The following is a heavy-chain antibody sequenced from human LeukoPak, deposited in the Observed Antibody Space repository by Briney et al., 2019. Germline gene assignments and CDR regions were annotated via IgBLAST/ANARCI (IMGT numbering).Heavy chain of an antibody. D-gene: IGHD3-10*01. CDR2: ISAYNGNT. CDR1: GYTFTSYG. J-gene: IGHJ4*02. V-gene: IGHV1-18*01. Sequence: GASVKVSCKASGYTFTSYGISWVRQAPGQGLEWMGWISAYNGNTNYAQKLQGRVTMTTDTSTNTAYMELRSLRSDDTAVYYCARDIPVWFGELLFFDYWGQGTLVTVSS. CDR3: ARDIPVWFGELLFFDY.